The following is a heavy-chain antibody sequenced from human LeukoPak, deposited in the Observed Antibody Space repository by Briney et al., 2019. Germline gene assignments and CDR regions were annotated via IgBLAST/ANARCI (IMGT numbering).Heavy chain of an antibody. CDR3: ARPSDGSSSYFDY. CDR2: IYPGDSDT. D-gene: IGHD6-6*01. J-gene: IGHJ4*02. Sequence: GESLKISCKGSGYSFTSYWIGWVRQMPGKGLEWMGIIYPGDSDTRYSPSFQGQVTISADKSIGTAYLQWGSLKASDTAMYYCARPSDGSSSYFDYWGQGTLVTVSS. V-gene: IGHV5-51*01. CDR1: GYSFTSYW.